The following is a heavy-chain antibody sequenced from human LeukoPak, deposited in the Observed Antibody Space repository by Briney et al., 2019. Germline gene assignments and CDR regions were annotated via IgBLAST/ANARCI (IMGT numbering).Heavy chain of an antibody. D-gene: IGHD3-16*01. CDR3: AKDGGYRTLNYFDY. CDR2: IRYDGSNK. J-gene: IGHJ4*02. Sequence: GGSLRLSCAASGFIFSSYGMHWVRQAPGKGLEWVAFIRYDGSNKYYADSVKGRFTISRDNSKNTLYLQMNSLRAEDTAVYYCAKDGGYRTLNYFDYWGQGTLVTVSS. CDR1: GFIFSSYG. V-gene: IGHV3-30*02.